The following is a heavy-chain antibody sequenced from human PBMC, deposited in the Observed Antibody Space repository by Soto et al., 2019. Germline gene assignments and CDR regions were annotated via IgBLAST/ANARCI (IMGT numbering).Heavy chain of an antibody. CDR3: ARDGVDTATGCYYGMAV. CDR2: ISAYNGNT. V-gene: IGHV1-18*01. Sequence: QVQLVQSGAEVKKPGASVKVSCKASGYTFTSYGISWVRQAPGQGLEWMGWISAYNGNTNYAQKLQGRGTMTPDPSKSTAYMGLRSLRSDDTAVYYCARDGVDTATGCYYGMAVWGQGTTVTVPS. D-gene: IGHD5-18*01. J-gene: IGHJ6*02. CDR1: GYTFTSYG.